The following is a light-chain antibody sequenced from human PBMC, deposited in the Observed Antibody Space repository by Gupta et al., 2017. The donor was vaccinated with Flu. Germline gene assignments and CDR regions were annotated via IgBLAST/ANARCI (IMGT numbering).Light chain of an antibody. CDR1: SSDVGGYNY. J-gene: IGLJ3*02. V-gene: IGLV2-14*01. CDR3: SSYTSSRV. CDR2: EVS. Sequence: QSALTQPASVSGSPGQSITISCTGTSSDVGGYNYVSWYQQHPGKAPKLMIYEVSNQPSGVSNRFSGSKSGNTASLTISGLQAEDEADYYCSSYTSSRVFGGGTKLTAL.